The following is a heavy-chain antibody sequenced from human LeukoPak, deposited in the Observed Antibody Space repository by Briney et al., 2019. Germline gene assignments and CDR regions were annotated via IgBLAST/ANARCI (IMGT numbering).Heavy chain of an antibody. CDR3: AKDLTYYGSMDV. Sequence: GGSLRLSCAASAFTFSSNSMNWVRQAPGKGLEWVSYISSSSSAIYYADAVKGRFTISRDNAKNSLYLQMNSLRAEDTAVYYCAKDLTYYGSMDVGGQGTTVTVSS. CDR2: ISSSSSAI. D-gene: IGHD3-10*01. J-gene: IGHJ6*02. CDR1: AFTFSSNS. V-gene: IGHV3-48*01.